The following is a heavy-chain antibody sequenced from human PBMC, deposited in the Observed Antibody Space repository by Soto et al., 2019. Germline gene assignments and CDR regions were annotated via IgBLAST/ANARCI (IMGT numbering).Heavy chain of an antibody. CDR2: IYYSGT. V-gene: IGHV4-59*01. Sequence: PSETLSLTCTVSGASSSNYHWNWIRQPPGKGLEWIGYIYYSGTYYNPSLTSRVSMSLDTSKTQFSLNLKSVNTSDTAVYFCALGGFNYGRPFDIWGPGTLVTVSS. J-gene: IGHJ3*02. D-gene: IGHD5-18*01. CDR1: GASSSNYH. CDR3: ALGGFNYGRPFDI.